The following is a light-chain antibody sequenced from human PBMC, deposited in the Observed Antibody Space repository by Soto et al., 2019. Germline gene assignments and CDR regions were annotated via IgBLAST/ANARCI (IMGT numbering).Light chain of an antibody. CDR3: QKYNSGGPLT. Sequence: DIQMTQSPSSLSASIGDRVTLTCRATEDINNYLAWFQQKPGKVPKLLIYAASTLHSGVPSRFSGSGSGTEFTLTISSLQPADVATYYCQKYNSGGPLTFGGGTKVEIK. J-gene: IGKJ4*01. V-gene: IGKV1-27*01. CDR2: AAS. CDR1: EDINNY.